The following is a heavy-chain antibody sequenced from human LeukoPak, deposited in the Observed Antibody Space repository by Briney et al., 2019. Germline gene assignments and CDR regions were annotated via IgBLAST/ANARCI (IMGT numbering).Heavy chain of an antibody. CDR3: AKDLRSGTYYNGDFDY. CDR2: ISGSGGST. J-gene: IGHJ4*02. Sequence: GRSLRLSCAASGFTFDDYAMHWVRQAPGKGLEWVSTISGSGGSTFYADSVKGRFAISRDNSKNTLYLQMNSLRAEDTAVYYCAKDLRSGTYYNGDFDYWGQGTLVTVSS. D-gene: IGHD1-26*01. V-gene: IGHV3-23*01. CDR1: GFTFDDYA.